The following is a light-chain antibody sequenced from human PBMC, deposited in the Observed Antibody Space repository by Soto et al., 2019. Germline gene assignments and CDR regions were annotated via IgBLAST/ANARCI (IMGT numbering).Light chain of an antibody. CDR3: QQPNGLT. V-gene: IGKV1-9*01. CDR1: QGISSY. J-gene: IGKJ4*01. Sequence: DIPLTQSPSFLSASVGDRVTITCRASQGISSYLAWYQQKPGKAPKLLIYAASTLQSGVPSRFSGSGSGTEFTLTISSLQPEDFATYYCQQPNGLTFGGGTKVESK. CDR2: AAS.